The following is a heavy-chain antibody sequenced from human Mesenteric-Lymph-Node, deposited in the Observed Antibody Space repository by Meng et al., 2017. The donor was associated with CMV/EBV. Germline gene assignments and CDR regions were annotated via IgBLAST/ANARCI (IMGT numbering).Heavy chain of an antibody. V-gene: IGHV3-48*03. CDR1: GFTFSSYE. CDR2: ISSSGSTI. D-gene: IGHD3-3*01. CDR3: AKHISISGVVIMGAFDI. Sequence: GESLKISCAASGFTFSSYEMNWVRQAPGKGLEYVSYISSSGSTIYYADSVKSRFTISRDNAKNSLYLQMNSLRREDTAVYYCAKHISISGVVIMGAFDIWGQGTMVTVSS. J-gene: IGHJ3*02.